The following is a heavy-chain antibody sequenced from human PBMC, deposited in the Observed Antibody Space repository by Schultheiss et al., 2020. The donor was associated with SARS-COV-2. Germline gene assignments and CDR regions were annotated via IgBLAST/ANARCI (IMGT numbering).Heavy chain of an antibody. CDR2: IKSKTDGGTT. Sequence: GGSLRLSCAVSGFTVSRNHMSWVRQAPGKGLEWVGRIKSKTDGGTTDYAAPVKGRFTISRDDSKNTLYLQMNSLKTEDTAVYYCTTTPDNPDSSAAGVPWGQGTLVTVSS. V-gene: IGHV3-15*01. CDR1: GFTVSRNH. CDR3: TTTPDNPDSSAAGVP. J-gene: IGHJ5*02. D-gene: IGHD6-13*01.